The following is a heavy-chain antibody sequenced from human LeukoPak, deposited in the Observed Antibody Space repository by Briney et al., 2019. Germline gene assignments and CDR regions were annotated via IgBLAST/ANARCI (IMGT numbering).Heavy chain of an antibody. D-gene: IGHD3-22*01. CDR2: IIPIFGTA. CDR3: ARCLSPVGYYYDSSGYWDAFDI. Sequence: SVKVSCKASGGTFSSYAISWVRQAPGHGLEWMGGIIPIFGTANYAQKFQGRVTINTDESTSTAYMELSSLRSEDTAVYYCARCLSPVGYYYDSSGYWDAFDIWGQGTMVTVSS. V-gene: IGHV1-69*05. J-gene: IGHJ3*02. CDR1: GGTFSSYA.